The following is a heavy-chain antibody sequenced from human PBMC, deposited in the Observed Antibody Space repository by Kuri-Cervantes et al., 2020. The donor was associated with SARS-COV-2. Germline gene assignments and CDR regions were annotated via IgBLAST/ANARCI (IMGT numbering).Heavy chain of an antibody. D-gene: IGHD6-13*01. CDR3: ARDHGSFRITAAGIDAFDI. CDR2: IYYSGST. V-gene: IGHV4-61*01. J-gene: IGHJ3*02. CDR1: GGSISRGSYY. Sequence: GSLRLSCTVSGGSISRGSYYWSWIRQPPGKGLEWIGYIYYSGSTNYNPSLKSRVTISVDTSKNQFSLKLSSVTAADTAVYYCARDHGSFRITAAGIDAFDIWGQGTMVTVSS.